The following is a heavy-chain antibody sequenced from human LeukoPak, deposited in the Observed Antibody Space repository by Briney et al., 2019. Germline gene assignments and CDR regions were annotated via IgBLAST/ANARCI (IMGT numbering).Heavy chain of an antibody. V-gene: IGHV3-33*08. D-gene: IGHD3-3*01. J-gene: IGHJ6*02. CDR1: GFSFSTYS. CDR2: IWYDGSNK. Sequence: PGGSLRLSCAASGFSFSTYSMHWVRQAPGKGLEWVAVIWYDGSNKYYADSVKGRFTISRDNSKNTLYLQMNSLRAEDTAVYYCARDRLRFLEYYGMDVWGQGTTVTVSS. CDR3: ARDRLRFLEYYGMDV.